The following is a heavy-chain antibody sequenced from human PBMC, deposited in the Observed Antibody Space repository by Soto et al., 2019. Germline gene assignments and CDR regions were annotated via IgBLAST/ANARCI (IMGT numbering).Heavy chain of an antibody. V-gene: IGHV4-39*01. D-gene: IGHD3-3*01. J-gene: IGHJ4*02. CDR3: ANHYDFWSGNNYFDY. CDR2: IYYSGST. Sequence: PSETLSLACTVSGGSISSSSYYWGWIRQPPGKGLEWIGSIYYSGSTYYNPSLKSRVTISVDTSKNQFSLKLSSVTAADTAVYNCANHYDFWSGNNYFDYWGQGTLVTVSS. CDR1: GGSISSSSYY.